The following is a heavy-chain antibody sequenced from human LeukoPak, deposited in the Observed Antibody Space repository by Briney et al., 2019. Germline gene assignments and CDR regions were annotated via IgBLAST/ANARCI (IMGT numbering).Heavy chain of an antibody. J-gene: IGHJ5*02. V-gene: IGHV4-59*08. D-gene: IGHD3-3*01. Sequence: SETLSLTCTVSGGSIRSYYWSWIRKPPGKGLEWIGYSYYSGSTYYNPSLKSRVTISVDTSKNQFSLKLNSVTAADTAVYYCARSGGYYNWFDPWGQGTLVTVSS. CDR1: GGSIRSYY. CDR2: SYYSGST. CDR3: ARSGGYYNWFDP.